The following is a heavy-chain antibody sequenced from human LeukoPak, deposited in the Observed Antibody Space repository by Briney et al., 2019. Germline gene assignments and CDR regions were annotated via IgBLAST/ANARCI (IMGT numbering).Heavy chain of an antibody. Sequence: GGSLRLSCAASVFTFSSYWMHWVRQVPGKGLVWISRINRDGSSATYADSVKGRFTISRDNAKNTLYLQMNSLSAEDTAVYYCATGFVRSRALYAFDIWGQGTMVTVSS. V-gene: IGHV3-74*01. CDR1: VFTFSSYW. D-gene: IGHD3-10*02. CDR2: INRDGSSA. J-gene: IGHJ3*02. CDR3: ATGFVRSRALYAFDI.